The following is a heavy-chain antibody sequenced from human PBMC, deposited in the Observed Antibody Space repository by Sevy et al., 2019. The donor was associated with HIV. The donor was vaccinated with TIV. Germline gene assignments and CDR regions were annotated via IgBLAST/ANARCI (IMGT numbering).Heavy chain of an antibody. CDR2: ISYDGSNK. V-gene: IGHV3-30*04. CDR1: GFTFSSYA. J-gene: IGHJ4*02. Sequence: GGSLRLSCAASGFTFSSYAMHWVRQATGKGLEWVAVISYDGSNKYYADPVKGRFTISSDNSKNTLYLQMNSLRAEDTAVYYCARGGGYCSSTSCPLDYWGQGTLVTVSS. D-gene: IGHD2-2*01. CDR3: ARGGGYCSSTSCPLDY.